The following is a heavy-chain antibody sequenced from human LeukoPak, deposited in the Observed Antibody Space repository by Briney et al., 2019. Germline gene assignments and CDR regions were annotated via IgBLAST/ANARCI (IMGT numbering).Heavy chain of an antibody. CDR3: ARDSGYNVNDHDVNAFDI. CDR1: GGSFSGYY. J-gene: IGHJ3*02. D-gene: IGHD5-24*01. V-gene: IGHV4-34*01. CDR2: INHSGST. Sequence: PSEILSLTCAVYGGSFSGYYWSWIRQPPGKGPEWIGEINHSGSTNYNPSLKSRLSISVDTSKNQFSLKLSSVTAADTALYYCARDSGYNVNDHDVNAFDIWGQGTMVTISS.